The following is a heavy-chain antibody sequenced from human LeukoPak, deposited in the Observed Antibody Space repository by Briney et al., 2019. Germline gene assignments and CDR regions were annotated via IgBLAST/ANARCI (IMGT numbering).Heavy chain of an antibody. D-gene: IGHD3-22*01. CDR2: INVEGNHI. CDR1: GFTVSRYW. CDR3: ARDLTGPYDH. Sequence: PGGSLRLSCAASGFTVSRYWMHWVRQAPGKGLVWVARINVEGNHIDYAESVKGRFTISRDSAKNTLYLQMNSVRAEDTAVYSCARDLTGPYDHWGQGTLVTVSS. J-gene: IGHJ4*02. V-gene: IGHV3-74*01.